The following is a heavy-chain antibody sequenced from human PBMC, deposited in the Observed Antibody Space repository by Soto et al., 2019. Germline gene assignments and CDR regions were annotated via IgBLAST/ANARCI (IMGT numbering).Heavy chain of an antibody. Sequence: EVQLVESGGGLVKPGGSLRLSCTASGFSFTKAWMSWARQAPGKGLEWVGRIKSKSDGGTVDYAAPVKGRFTISRDDSKNTLYLQVNGLKTDDTAMYCCPTDVGIKIAPLFTYWGQGTLVPVSS. CDR2: IKSKSDGGTV. CDR3: PTDVGIKIAPLFTY. V-gene: IGHV3-15*01. CDR1: GFSFTKAW. J-gene: IGHJ4*02. D-gene: IGHD7-27*01.